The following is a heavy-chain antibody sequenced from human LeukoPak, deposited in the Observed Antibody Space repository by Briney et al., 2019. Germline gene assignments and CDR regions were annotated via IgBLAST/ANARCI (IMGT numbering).Heavy chain of an antibody. J-gene: IGHJ6*03. D-gene: IGHD2-2*02. V-gene: IGHV1-46*02. Sequence: ASVNVSCKASGYTFNRYYMHWVRQAPGEGLEWIGIINPSGVSTSYAQKFQGRVTMIRDMSTSTVYMELSSLRSEDTAVYYCARVAAEVVGVPGPIGFGWLRRDYYYMDVWGKGTTVTVSS. CDR1: GYTFNRYY. CDR3: ARVAAEVVGVPGPIGFGWLRRDYYYMDV. CDR2: INPSGVST.